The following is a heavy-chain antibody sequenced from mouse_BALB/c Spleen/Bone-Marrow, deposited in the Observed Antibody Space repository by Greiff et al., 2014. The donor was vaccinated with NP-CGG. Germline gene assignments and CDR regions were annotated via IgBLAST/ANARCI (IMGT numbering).Heavy chain of an antibody. CDR2: ISSGSSTI. V-gene: IGHV5-17*02. D-gene: IGHD3-3*01. CDR3: TKSGTLGAMDY. Sequence: EVQGVESGGGLVQPGGSRKLSCAASGFTFSSFGMHWVRQAPEKGLEWVAYISSGSSTIYYAGTVKGRFTISRDNPKNTLFLQMTSLRSEDTGMCYCTKSGTLGAMDYWGQGTSLTVSS. CDR1: GFTFSSFG. J-gene: IGHJ4*01.